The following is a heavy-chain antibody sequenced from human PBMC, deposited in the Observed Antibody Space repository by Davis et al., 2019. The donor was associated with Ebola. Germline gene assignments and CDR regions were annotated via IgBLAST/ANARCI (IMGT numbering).Heavy chain of an antibody. J-gene: IGHJ6*02. CDR3: ARAPHCGGGVCNGFHYYGMDV. V-gene: IGHV3-74*01. CDR1: GFTFSNYW. D-gene: IGHD2-8*02. Sequence: GESLKISCAASGFTFSNYWIHWVRLAPGKGPVWISRINTDGSTTTYADSVKGRFTISRDNAKNTLYLQMNSLRAEDTAVYYCARAPHCGGGVCNGFHYYGMDVWGQGITVTVSS. CDR2: INTDGSTT.